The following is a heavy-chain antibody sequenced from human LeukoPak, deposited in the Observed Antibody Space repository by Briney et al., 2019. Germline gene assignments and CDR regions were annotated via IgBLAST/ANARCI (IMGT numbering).Heavy chain of an antibody. V-gene: IGHV3-48*03. CDR2: ISSSGSTI. J-gene: IGHJ4*02. Sequence: GGSLRLSCAASGFTFSSYEMNWVRQAPGKGLEWVSYISSSGSTIYYADSVKGRFTISRDNAKNSLYLQMNSLRAEDAAVYYCARRGSAYYSDYFDYWGQGTLVTVSS. CDR3: ARRGSAYYSDYFDY. D-gene: IGHD3-22*01. CDR1: GFTFSSYE.